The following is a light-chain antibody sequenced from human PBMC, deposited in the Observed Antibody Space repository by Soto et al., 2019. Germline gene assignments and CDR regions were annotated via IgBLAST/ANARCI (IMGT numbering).Light chain of an antibody. CDR2: DAS. J-gene: IGKJ1*01. CDR1: QGVLSY. CDR3: QQYGSSLWT. V-gene: IGKV3-11*01. Sequence: EIVLTQSPATLSLSPGERATLSCRASQGVLSYLSWYQQKPGQAPRLLIYDASNRATGIPARFSGSGFGTDFTLTITRLEPEDFAVYYCQQYGSSLWTFGLGTKVEIK.